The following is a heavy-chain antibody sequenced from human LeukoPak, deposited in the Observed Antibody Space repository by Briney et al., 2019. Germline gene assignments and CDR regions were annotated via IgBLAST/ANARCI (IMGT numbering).Heavy chain of an antibody. CDR2: ISGSGGST. V-gene: IGHV3-23*01. J-gene: IGHJ4*02. Sequence: PGGSLRLSCAASGFTFSSCAMSWVRQAPGKGLEWVSAISGSGGSTYYADSVKGRFTISRDNSKNTLYLQMNSLRAEDTAVYYCAKGITMVRGVIISIFDYWGQGTLVTVSS. D-gene: IGHD3-10*01. CDR3: AKGITMVRGVIISIFDY. CDR1: GFTFSSCA.